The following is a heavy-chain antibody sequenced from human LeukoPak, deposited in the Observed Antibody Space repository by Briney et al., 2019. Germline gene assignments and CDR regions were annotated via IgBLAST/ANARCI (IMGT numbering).Heavy chain of an antibody. J-gene: IGHJ4*02. V-gene: IGHV3-11*01. CDR1: GFTFSDYY. CDR2: SSSSGSTI. CDR3: ARSPGWWEPEYYFDY. Sequence: GGSLRLSCAVSGFTFSDYYMSWIRQAPGKGLEWVSYSSSSGSTIYYADSVKGRFTISRDNAKNSLYLQMNSLRAEDTAVYYCARSPGWWEPEYYFDYWGQGTLVTVSS. D-gene: IGHD2-15*01.